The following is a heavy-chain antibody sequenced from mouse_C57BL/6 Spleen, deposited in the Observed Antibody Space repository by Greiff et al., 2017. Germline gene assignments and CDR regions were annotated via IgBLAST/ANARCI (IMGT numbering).Heavy chain of an antibody. CDR3: ARDETRVGAGFAY. D-gene: IGHD1-1*01. CDR1: GFTFSSYA. CDR2: ISDGGSYT. Sequence: EVQGVESGGGLVKPGGSLKLSCAASGFTFSSYAMSWVRQTPEKRLEWVATISDGGSYTYYPDNVKGRFTISRDNAKNNLYLQMSHLKSEDTAMYDCARDETRVGAGFAYWGQGTLVTVSA. V-gene: IGHV5-4*01. J-gene: IGHJ3*01.